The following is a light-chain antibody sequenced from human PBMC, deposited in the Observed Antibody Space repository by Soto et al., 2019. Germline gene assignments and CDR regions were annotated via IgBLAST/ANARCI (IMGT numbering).Light chain of an antibody. V-gene: IGLV2-11*01. CDR1: SSDVGGYNY. CDR2: DVS. J-gene: IGLJ3*02. CDR3: CSYASSYTWV. Sequence: QSVLTQPRSVSGSPGQSVTISCTGTSSDVGGYNYVSWYQQHPGKAPKLMIYDVSKRPSGVPDRFSGSKSGNTASLTISGLQADDEADYYCCSYASSYTWVFGGGTKLTVL.